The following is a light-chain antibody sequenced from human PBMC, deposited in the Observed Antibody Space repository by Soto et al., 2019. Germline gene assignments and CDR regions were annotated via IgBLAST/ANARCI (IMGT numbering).Light chain of an antibody. CDR3: SSYTSTSTVI. J-gene: IGLJ2*01. Sequence: QSALTQPASVSASPGQSITISCTGTYNDIGSYAYVAWYQHQPGNAPRLIIYDVTNWPSGTSHRFSGSRSGNTASLTISGLRAEDEATYFCSSYTSTSTVIFGGGTQLTVL. CDR2: DVT. CDR1: YNDIGSYAY. V-gene: IGLV2-14*03.